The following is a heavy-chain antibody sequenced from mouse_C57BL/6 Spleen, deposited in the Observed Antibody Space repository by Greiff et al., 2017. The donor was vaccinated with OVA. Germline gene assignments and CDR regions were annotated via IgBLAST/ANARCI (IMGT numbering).Heavy chain of an antibody. CDR3: ARHSNYPCDY. V-gene: IGHV1-19*01. CDR2: INPYNGGT. J-gene: IGHJ2*01. Sequence: VQLQQSGPVLVKPGASVKMSCKASGYTFTDYYMNWVKQSHGKSLEWIGVINPYNGGTSYNQKFKGKATLTVDKSSSTAYMELNSLTSEDSAVYYCARHSNYPCDYWGQGTTLTVSS. CDR1: GYTFTDYY. D-gene: IGHD2-5*01.